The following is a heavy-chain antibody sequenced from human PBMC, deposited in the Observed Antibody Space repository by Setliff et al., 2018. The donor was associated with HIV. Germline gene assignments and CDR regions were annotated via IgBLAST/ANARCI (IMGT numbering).Heavy chain of an antibody. CDR1: GFTFSDYY. V-gene: IGHV3-11*04. CDR2: ISSSGSTI. CDR3: ARSRLRGLYYFDY. Sequence: GGSLRLSCAASGFTFSDYYMSWIRQAPGKGLEWVSYISSSGSTIYYADSVKGRFTISRDNVKNSLYLQMNSLRAEDTAVYYCARSRLRGLYYFDYWGQGTLVTVS. J-gene: IGHJ4*02. D-gene: IGHD4-17*01.